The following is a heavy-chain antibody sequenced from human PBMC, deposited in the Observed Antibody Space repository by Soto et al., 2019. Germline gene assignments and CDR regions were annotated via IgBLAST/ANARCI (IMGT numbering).Heavy chain of an antibody. CDR2: ISWNSGSI. D-gene: IGHD6-13*01. CDR1: GFTFDDYA. CDR3: AKDSIAAAGGYYGMDV. Sequence: PGGSLRLSCAASGFTFDDYAMHWVRQAPGKGLEWVSGISWNSGSIGYADSVKGRFTISRDNAKNSLYLQMNSLRAEDTALYYCAKDSIAAAGGYYGMDVWGQGTTVTVSS. J-gene: IGHJ6*02. V-gene: IGHV3-9*01.